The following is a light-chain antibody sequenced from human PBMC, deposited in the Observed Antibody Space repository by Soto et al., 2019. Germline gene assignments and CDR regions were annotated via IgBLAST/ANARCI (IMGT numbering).Light chain of an antibody. CDR2: DAA. CDR3: QHRSSWPRS. CDR1: QSVSSSY. J-gene: IGKJ1*01. V-gene: IGKV3D-20*02. Sequence: EIVLTQSPGTLSLSPGERATLSCRASQSVSSSYLAWYKQQPGQAPRLLIHDAAYRASGIPERFSGSGSGTAFSLSISSLEPDDFAVYYCQHRSSWPRSFGRGTKVDIK.